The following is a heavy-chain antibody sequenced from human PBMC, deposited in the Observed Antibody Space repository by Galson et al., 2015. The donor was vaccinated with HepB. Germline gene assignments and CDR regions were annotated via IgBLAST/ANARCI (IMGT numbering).Heavy chain of an antibody. CDR3: ARDPYCSSTSCYPEDYYYYYMDV. J-gene: IGHJ6*03. D-gene: IGHD2-2*01. CDR2: IIPIFGTA. Sequence: SVKVSCKASGGTFSSYAISWVRQAPGQGLEWMGGIIPIFGTANYAQKFQGRVTITADESTSTAYMELSSLRSEDTAVYYCARDPYCSSTSCYPEDYYYYYMDVWGKGTTVTVSS. V-gene: IGHV1-69*13. CDR1: GGTFSSYA.